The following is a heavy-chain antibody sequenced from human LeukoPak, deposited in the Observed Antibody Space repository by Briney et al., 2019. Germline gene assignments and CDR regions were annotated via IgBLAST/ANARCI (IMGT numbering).Heavy chain of an antibody. CDR2: IRYDGSNK. D-gene: IGHD6-19*01. CDR3: AKEAIGSGWSWDWYFDL. J-gene: IGHJ2*01. Sequence: PGGSLRLSCAASGFTFSSYGMHWVRQAPGKGLEWVAFIRYDGSNKYYADSVEGRFTISRDISKNMLYLQMNSLRAEDTALYYCAKEAIGSGWSWDWYFDLWGRGTLVTVSS. V-gene: IGHV3-30*02. CDR1: GFTFSSYG.